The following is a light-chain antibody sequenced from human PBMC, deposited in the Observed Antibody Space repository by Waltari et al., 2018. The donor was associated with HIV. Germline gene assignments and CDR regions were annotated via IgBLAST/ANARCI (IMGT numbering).Light chain of an antibody. J-gene: IGKJ1*01. CDR2: LIS. CDR3: QHDRGVPPGT. CDR1: QTLRDDH. V-gene: IGKV3D-20*02. Sequence: ELTQSPATLSLSPGDRANLSCRASQTLRDDHIAWYRQYPGQTPRLLIYLISNRATGIPDRFSANGSGTDFTLTIARLEPEDFAVYFCQHDRGVPPGTFGQGTRVEIK.